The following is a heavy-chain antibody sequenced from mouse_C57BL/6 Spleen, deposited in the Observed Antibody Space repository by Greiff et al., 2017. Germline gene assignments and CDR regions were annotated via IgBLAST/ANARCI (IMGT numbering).Heavy chain of an antibody. Sequence: DVMLVESGEGLVKPGGSLKLSCAASGFTFSSYAMSWVRQTPEKRLEWVAYISSGGDYIYYADTVKGRFTISRDNARNTLYLQMSSLKSEDTAMYYCTREGMVTTGRAWFAYWGQGTLVTVSA. J-gene: IGHJ3*01. V-gene: IGHV5-9-1*02. CDR3: TREGMVTTGRAWFAY. D-gene: IGHD2-2*01. CDR2: ISSGGDYI. CDR1: GFTFSSYA.